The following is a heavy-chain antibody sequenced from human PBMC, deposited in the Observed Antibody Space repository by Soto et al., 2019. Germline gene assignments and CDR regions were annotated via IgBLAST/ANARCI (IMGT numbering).Heavy chain of an antibody. CDR3: ARDWWWLVPSGYYYGMDV. CDR2: IKQDGSEK. J-gene: IGHJ6*02. Sequence: GGSLRLSCAASGFTFSSYWMSWVRQAPGKGLEWVANIKQDGSEKYYVDSVKGRFTISRDNAKNSLYLQMNSLRAEDTAVYYCARDWWWLVPSGYYYGMDVWGQGTTVTVSS. D-gene: IGHD6-19*01. CDR1: GFTFSSYW. V-gene: IGHV3-7*05.